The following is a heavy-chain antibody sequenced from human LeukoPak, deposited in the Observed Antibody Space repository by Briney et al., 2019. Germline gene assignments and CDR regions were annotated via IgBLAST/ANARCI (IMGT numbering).Heavy chain of an antibody. J-gene: IGHJ3*02. D-gene: IGHD6-13*01. Sequence: SRVTISVDKSKNQFSLKLSSVTAADTAVYYCAREAAAAPHDAFDIWGQGTMVTVSS. CDR3: AREAAAAPHDAFDI. V-gene: IGHV4-4*02.